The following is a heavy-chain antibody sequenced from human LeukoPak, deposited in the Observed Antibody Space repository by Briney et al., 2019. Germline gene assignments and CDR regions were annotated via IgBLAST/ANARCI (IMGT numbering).Heavy chain of an antibody. CDR3: ARSRSGYYEDY. J-gene: IGHJ4*02. V-gene: IGHV3-7*01. Sequence: GGSLRLSCAPSGFTFSHYWMSWVRQAPGKGLEWVANIKEDGSEKYYVDSVRGRFTISRDNAKNSLSLQVNSLRAEDTAVYYCARSRSGYYEDYWGQGTLVTVSS. D-gene: IGHD3-22*01. CDR1: GFTFSHYW. CDR2: IKEDGSEK.